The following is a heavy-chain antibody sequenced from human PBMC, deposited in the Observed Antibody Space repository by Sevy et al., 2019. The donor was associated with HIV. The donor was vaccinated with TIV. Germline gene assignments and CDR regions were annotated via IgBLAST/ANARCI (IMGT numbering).Heavy chain of an antibody. V-gene: IGHV3-23*01. CDR1: GFTFSSYA. Sequence: GGSLRLSCAASGFTFSSYAMSWVRQAPGKGLEWVSAISGSGGSTYYADSVKGRFTISRDNSKNMLYLQMNSLRAEDTAVYYCAKDKFYSGGSCCDAFDIWGQGKMVTVSS. CDR3: AKDKFYSGGSCCDAFDI. D-gene: IGHD2-15*01. CDR2: ISGSGGST. J-gene: IGHJ3*02.